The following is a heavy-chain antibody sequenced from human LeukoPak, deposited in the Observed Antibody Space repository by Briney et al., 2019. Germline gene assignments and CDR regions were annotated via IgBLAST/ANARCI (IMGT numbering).Heavy chain of an antibody. Sequence: GGSLRLSSAASVFTFSSYTINFVPQAPGERLECLSYTVTIYSSMSHAHSVKGRFTISRDNAKNSLYLQMNSLRAEDTAVYYCARHVVAVGFDYWGQGTLVTVSS. CDR3: ARHVVAVGFDY. V-gene: IGHV3-48*01. D-gene: IGHD3-22*01. CDR2: TVTIYSSM. CDR1: VFTFSSYT. J-gene: IGHJ4*02.